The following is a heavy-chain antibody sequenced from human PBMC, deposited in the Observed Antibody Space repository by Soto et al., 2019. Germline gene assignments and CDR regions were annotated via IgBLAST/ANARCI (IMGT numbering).Heavy chain of an antibody. Sequence: GGSLRLSCAASGFTFSNAWMSWVRQAPGKGLEWVGRIKSKTDGGTTDCAAPVKGRFTISRDDSKNTLYLQMNSLKTEDTAVYYCTTELAIVVVMSTVDYWGQGTLVTVSS. CDR2: IKSKTDGGTT. J-gene: IGHJ4*02. V-gene: IGHV3-15*01. CDR1: GFTFSNAW. D-gene: IGHD3-22*01. CDR3: TTELAIVVVMSTVDY.